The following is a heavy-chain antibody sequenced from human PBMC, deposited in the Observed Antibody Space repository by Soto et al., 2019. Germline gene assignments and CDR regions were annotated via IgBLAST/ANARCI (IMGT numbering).Heavy chain of an antibody. CDR1: GFTFSSNG. D-gene: IGHD1-26*01. CDR3: AKEGGLSGSYYISSSYYFDY. CDR2: ISYDGSNT. Sequence: QVQLVESGGGVVQPGGSLRLSCVASGFTFSSNGMHWVRQAPGKGLEWGAIISYDGSNTNYADSVKGRFTISRDNSKNTLYLQMNSLRAEDTSVYYCAKEGGLSGSYYISSSYYFDYWGQGTLVTVSS. V-gene: IGHV3-30*18. J-gene: IGHJ4*02.